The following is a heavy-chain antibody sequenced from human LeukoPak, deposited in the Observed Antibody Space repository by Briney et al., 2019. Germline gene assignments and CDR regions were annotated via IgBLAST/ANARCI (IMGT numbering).Heavy chain of an antibody. CDR2: ISYDGSYK. V-gene: IGHV3-30-3*01. CDR1: GFTFSSYA. CDR3: ARDRSIGITTADRSFEY. D-gene: IGHD3-10*01. Sequence: GRSLRLSCAASGFTFSSYAMHCVRQAPGKGLEWVAVISYDGSYKYYADSVRGRFSISRDNSKNTLYLQMDSLGAEDTAVYYCARDRSIGITTADRSFEYWGQGILVSVSS. J-gene: IGHJ4*02.